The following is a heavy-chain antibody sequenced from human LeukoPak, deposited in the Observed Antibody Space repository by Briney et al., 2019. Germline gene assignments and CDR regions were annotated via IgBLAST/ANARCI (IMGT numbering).Heavy chain of an antibody. CDR3: ARSLPRMVAGRSYGMDV. D-gene: IGHD6-19*01. CDR2: FDPEDGET. CDR1: GYTLTELS. J-gene: IGHJ6*02. Sequence: ASVKVSCKVSGYTLTELSRHWVRQAPGKGLEWMGGFDPEDGETIYAQKFQGRVTMTEDTSTDTAYMELSSLRSEDTAVYYCARSLPRMVAGRSYGMDVWGQGTTVTVSS. V-gene: IGHV1-24*01.